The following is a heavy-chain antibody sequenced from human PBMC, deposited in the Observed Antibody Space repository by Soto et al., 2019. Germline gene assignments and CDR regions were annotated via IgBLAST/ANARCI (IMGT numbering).Heavy chain of an antibody. Sequence: GSLRLSCAASGFTFSSYAMSWVRQAPGKGLEWVSAISGSGGSTYYADSVKGRFTISRDNSKNTLYLQMNSLRAEDTAVYYCAKAKNYVFWFDPWGQGTLVTVSS. J-gene: IGHJ5*02. D-gene: IGHD1-7*01. CDR2: ISGSGGST. V-gene: IGHV3-23*01. CDR1: GFTFSSYA. CDR3: AKAKNYVFWFDP.